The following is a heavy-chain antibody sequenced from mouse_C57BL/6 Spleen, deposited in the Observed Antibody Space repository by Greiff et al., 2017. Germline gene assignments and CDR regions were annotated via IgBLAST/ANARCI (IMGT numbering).Heavy chain of an antibody. CDR2: IWTGGST. CDR3: ARAKNWDGFYAKDY. D-gene: IGHD4-1*01. CDR1: GFSLTSYA. J-gene: IGHJ4*01. V-gene: IGHV2-9-1*01. Sequence: VMLVESGPGLVAPSQSLSITCTVSGFSLTSYAISWVRQPPGKGLAWLGVIWTGGSTNYISAYKSRLSFSKDNSKSQVFLKMNSLQTDDTARYYCARAKNWDGFYAKDYWGQGTSVTVSS.